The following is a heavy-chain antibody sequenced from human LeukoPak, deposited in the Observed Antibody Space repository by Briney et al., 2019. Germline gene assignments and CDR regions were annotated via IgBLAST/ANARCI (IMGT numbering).Heavy chain of an antibody. CDR3: ARDKGRYCSSTSCYFDY. CDR2: ISYDGSNK. J-gene: IGHJ4*02. CDR1: GFTFSSYA. V-gene: IGHV3-30-3*01. Sequence: GRSLRLSCAASGFTFSSYAMHWVRQAPGKGLEWVAVISYDGSNKYYADSVKGRFTISRDNSKNTLYLQMNSLRAEDTAVYYCARDKGRYCSSTSCYFDYWGQGTLVTVSS. D-gene: IGHD2-2*01.